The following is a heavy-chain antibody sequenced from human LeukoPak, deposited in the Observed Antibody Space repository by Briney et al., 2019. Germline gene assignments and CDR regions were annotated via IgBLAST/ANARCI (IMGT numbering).Heavy chain of an antibody. CDR2: IYYSGST. CDR3: GRYRGRATRNVFDI. D-gene: IGHD1-26*01. V-gene: IGHV4-39*07. CDR1: GSSISSSDYS. Sequence: SETLSLTCIVSGSSISSSDYSWGWIRQPPGKGLEWIGSIYYSGSTYYNPSLKSRVTISVDKSKNQFSLKLSSVTAADTAVYYCGRYRGRATRNVFDIGGQGKMVTVFS. J-gene: IGHJ3*02.